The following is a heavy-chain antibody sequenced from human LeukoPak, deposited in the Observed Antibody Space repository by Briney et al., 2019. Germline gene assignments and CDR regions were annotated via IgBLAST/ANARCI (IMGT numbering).Heavy chain of an antibody. CDR2: ISGSGGST. V-gene: IGHV3-23*01. D-gene: IGHD5-12*01. Sequence: GGSLRLSCAASGFTFSSYAMSWVRQAPGKGLEWVSAISGSGGSTYYADSVKGRFTISRDNSKNTLYLQMNSLRAEDTAVYYCAKGNTDGMVATIQYFDYRGQGTLVTVSS. CDR3: AKGNTDGMVATIQYFDY. CDR1: GFTFSSYA. J-gene: IGHJ4*02.